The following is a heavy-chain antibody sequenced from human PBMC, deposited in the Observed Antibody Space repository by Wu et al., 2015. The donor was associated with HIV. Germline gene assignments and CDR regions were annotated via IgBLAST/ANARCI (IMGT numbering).Heavy chain of an antibody. CDR2: INPNTGGA. Sequence: QVQLVQSGAEVKKPGSSVKVSCKASGGTFSTYSINWVRQAPGQGLEWMGRINPNTGGADSAQKFQGRVTMTRDTSISTAYLDLTWLRLDDTAVYYCAAGIQAGGANYWGQGTLVTVSS. CDR1: GGTFSTYS. V-gene: IGHV1-2*02. CDR3: AAGIQAGGANY. J-gene: IGHJ4*02. D-gene: IGHD2-21*01.